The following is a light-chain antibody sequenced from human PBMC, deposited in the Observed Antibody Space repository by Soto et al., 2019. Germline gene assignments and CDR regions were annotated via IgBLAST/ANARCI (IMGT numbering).Light chain of an antibody. V-gene: IGLV2-14*01. CDR3: SSYTSSSTLGIWV. J-gene: IGLJ3*02. Sequence: QSALTQPASVSGSPGQSITISCTGTSSDVGGYNYVSWYQQHPGKAPKLMIYEVSNRPSGVSNRFSGSKSGNTASLTISGLQAEDEAEYYCSSYTSSSTLGIWVFGGGTKLTVL. CDR2: EVS. CDR1: SSDVGGYNY.